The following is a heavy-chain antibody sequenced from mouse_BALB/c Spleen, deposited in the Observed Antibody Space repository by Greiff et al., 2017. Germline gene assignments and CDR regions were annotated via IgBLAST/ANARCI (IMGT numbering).Heavy chain of an antibody. CDR1: GYTFTSYW. J-gene: IGHJ2*01. D-gene: IGHD1-2*01. V-gene: IGHV1-7*01. CDR2: INPSTGYT. CDR3: ARDTTATVRYFDY. Sequence: VQLQQSGAELAKPGASVKMSCKASGYTFTSYWLHWVKQRPGQGLEWIGYINPSTGYTEYNQKFKDKATLTADKSSSTAYMQLSSLTSEDSAVYYCARDTTATVRYFDYWGQGTTLTVAS.